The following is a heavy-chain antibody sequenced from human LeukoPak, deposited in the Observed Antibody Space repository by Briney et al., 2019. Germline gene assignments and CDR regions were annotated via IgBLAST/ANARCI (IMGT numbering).Heavy chain of an antibody. D-gene: IGHD2-15*01. CDR2: ISYDGSNK. Sequence: PGRSLRLSCAASGFTFSSYGMHWVRQAPGKGLEWVAVISYDGSNKYYADSVKGRFTISRDNSKNTLYLQMNSLRAEDTAVYYCAKEKRPFYVAVEGWFDPWGQGTLVTVSS. CDR3: AKEKRPFYVAVEGWFDP. J-gene: IGHJ5*02. V-gene: IGHV3-30*18. CDR1: GFTFSSYG.